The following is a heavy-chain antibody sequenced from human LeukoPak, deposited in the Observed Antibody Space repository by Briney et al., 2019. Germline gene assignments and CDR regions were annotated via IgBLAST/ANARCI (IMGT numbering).Heavy chain of an antibody. V-gene: IGHV3-23*01. D-gene: IGHD3-22*01. CDR3: ARDRPNYYGSDGHYYRRDGDY. CDR2: ITSRGEST. CDR1: GFTFSIYA. J-gene: IGHJ4*02. Sequence: GGSLRLSCAASGFTFSIYAMSWVRQAPGRGLQWVSSITSRGESTLYVDSVKGRFTITRDNSENTLYLQMHSLRAEDTAVYYCARDRPNYYGSDGHYYRRDGDYWGRGTLVSVSS.